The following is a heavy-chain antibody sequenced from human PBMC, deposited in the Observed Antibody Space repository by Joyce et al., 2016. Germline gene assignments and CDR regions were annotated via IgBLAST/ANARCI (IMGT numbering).Heavy chain of an antibody. D-gene: IGHD3-22*01. CDR1: GGSVSRRSYY. V-gene: IGHV4-61*01. J-gene: IGHJ5*02. CDR2: IYDSGST. Sequence: QVQLHESCPGLVQPSETLSLACNVSGGSVSRRSYYWNWNRQPPGKGLEYIGYIYDSGSTNYDPSLMSRVTISVDTSKNQFALNLSSVTAADTVVYYCARGWLTRGYSPWGQGTLVTVSS. CDR3: ARGWLTRGYSP.